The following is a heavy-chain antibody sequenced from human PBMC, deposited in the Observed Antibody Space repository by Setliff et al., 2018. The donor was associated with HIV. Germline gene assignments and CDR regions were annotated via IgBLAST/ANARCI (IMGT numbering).Heavy chain of an antibody. CDR1: DYTFTTYW. D-gene: IGHD3-16*02. CDR3: ARHRIVKAYYYYMDV. V-gene: IGHV5-51*01. CDR2: IYPEDSNI. Sequence: GESLKISCKAVDYTFTTYWIGWVRQMPGEGLEWMGIIYPEDSNIKYNPSFQGQVTISADKSISTAYLQWSSLKASDTAMYYCARHRIVKAYYYYMDVWGKGTTVTVSS. J-gene: IGHJ6*03.